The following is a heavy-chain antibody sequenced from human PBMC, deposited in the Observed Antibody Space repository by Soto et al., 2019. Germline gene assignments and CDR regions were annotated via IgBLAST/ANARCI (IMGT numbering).Heavy chain of an antibody. J-gene: IGHJ6*03. V-gene: IGHV3-66*01. CDR3: ARDRFELNYYYYYHMHV. CDR1: GFTVSSDY. Sequence: GGSLRLSCAASGFTVSSDYMSWVRQAPGRGLEWVSVINSAGSTYYADSVKGRFTISRDNFKNTLYLQMNSLRAEDTAVYYCARDRFELNYYYYYHMHVWVTGPPVTDS. CDR2: INSAGST. D-gene: IGHD1-1*01.